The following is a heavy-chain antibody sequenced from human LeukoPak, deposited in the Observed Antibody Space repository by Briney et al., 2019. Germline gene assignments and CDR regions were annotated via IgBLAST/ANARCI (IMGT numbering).Heavy chain of an antibody. CDR3: ARHIEYCSSTSCYAGFDP. CDR1: GGSFSGYY. CDR2: INHSGST. V-gene: IGHV4-34*01. Sequence: PSETLSLTCAVYGGSFSGYYWSWIRQPPGKGLEWIGEINHSGSTNYNPSLKSRVTISADTSKNQFSLKLSSVTAADTAVYYCARHIEYCSSTSCYAGFDPWGQGTLGTVSS. J-gene: IGHJ5*02. D-gene: IGHD2-2*01.